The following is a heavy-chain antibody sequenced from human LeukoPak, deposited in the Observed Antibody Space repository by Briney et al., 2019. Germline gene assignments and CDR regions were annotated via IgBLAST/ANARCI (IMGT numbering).Heavy chain of an antibody. V-gene: IGHV3-20*04. J-gene: IGHJ4*02. CDR3: ARTNYVWGSYVDY. CDR2: INWNGGST. CDR1: GFTFDDYG. Sequence: GGSLRLSCAASGFTFDDYGMSWVRQDPGKGLEWVSGINWNGGSTGYADSVKGRFTISRDNSKNTLYLQMNSLRAEDTAVYYCARTNYVWGSYVDYWGQGTLVTVSS. D-gene: IGHD3-16*01.